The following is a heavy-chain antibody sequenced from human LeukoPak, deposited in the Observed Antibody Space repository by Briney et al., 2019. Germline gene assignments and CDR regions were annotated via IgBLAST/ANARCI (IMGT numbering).Heavy chain of an antibody. Sequence: PSETLSLTCTVSGGSISSYYWSWIRQPPGQGLEWIGSIYYSGSVYYNPSLKSRVTISVDTSKNQFSLKLSSVTAADTAVYYCAVAYGMDVWGQGTTVTVSS. J-gene: IGHJ6*02. V-gene: IGHV4-59*05. CDR2: IYYSGSV. CDR3: AVAYGMDV. D-gene: IGHD5-12*01. CDR1: GGSISSYY.